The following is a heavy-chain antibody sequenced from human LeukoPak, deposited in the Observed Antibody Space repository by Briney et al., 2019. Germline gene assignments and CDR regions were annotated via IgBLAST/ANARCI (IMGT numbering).Heavy chain of an antibody. CDR3: ARGDWYFDL. J-gene: IGHJ2*01. Sequence: SETLSLTCTVSGDSISSYYWSWIRQPPGKGLEWIGYISNSGTAIHNPSLKSRVTISGDTSKNQFSLKLSSVTAADTAVYYCARGDWYFDLWGRGTLVTVSS. CDR2: ISNSGTA. V-gene: IGHV4-59*01. CDR1: GDSISSYY.